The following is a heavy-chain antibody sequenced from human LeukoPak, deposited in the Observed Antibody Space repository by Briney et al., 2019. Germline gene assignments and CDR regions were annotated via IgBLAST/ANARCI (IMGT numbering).Heavy chain of an antibody. J-gene: IGHJ4*02. Sequence: ASVKVSCKASGYTFTSYGINWVRQAPGQGLEWMGWISAYNGKTNYAQKLQGRVTMTTDTSTSTAYTELRSLRSDDTAVYYCARDDALAATGSFDYWGQGTLVTVSS. CDR3: ARDDALAATGSFDY. CDR1: GYTFTSYG. V-gene: IGHV1-18*01. D-gene: IGHD6-25*01. CDR2: ISAYNGKT.